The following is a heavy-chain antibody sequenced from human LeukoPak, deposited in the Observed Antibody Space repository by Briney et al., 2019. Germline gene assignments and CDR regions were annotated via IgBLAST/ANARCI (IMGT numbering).Heavy chain of an antibody. D-gene: IGHD3-10*01. CDR3: AGDTYGSDY. V-gene: IGHV4-59*01. J-gene: IGHJ4*02. CDR1: GGSISSYY. CDR2: IYYSGST. Sequence: SETLSLTCTVSGGSISSYYWSWIRQPPGKGLEWIGYIYYSGSTNYNPSLKSRVTISVDTSKNQFSLKLSSVTAADTAVYYCAGDTYGSDYWGQGTLVTVSS.